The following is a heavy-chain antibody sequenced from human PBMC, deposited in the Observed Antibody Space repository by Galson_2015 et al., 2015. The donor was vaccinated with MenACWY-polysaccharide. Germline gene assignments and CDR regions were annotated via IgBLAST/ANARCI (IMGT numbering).Heavy chain of an antibody. Sequence: QSGAEVKKPGESLQISCKGSGSSFPTYWVAWVRQMPGEGLEWMGLIYPADSETRYSPSFQGQVTISADESISTVYLRWNSQEASDTAIDCGAIHNRESPGAGVRWTDPSGHGTLVPVSS. CDR3: AIHNRESPGAGVRWTDP. V-gene: IGHV5-51*01. CDR2: IYPADSET. J-gene: IGHJ5*02. CDR1: GSSFPTYW. D-gene: IGHD2-15*01.